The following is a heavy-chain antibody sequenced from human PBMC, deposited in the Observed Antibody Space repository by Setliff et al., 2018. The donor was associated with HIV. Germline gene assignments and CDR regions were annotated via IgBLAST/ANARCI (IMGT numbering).Heavy chain of an antibody. Sequence: SETLSLTCTVSGDSINTHYWSWIRQPPGKGLEWIGYIYYSGSSKNTPSLKSRVTISVDTPKNEFSLKLSSMTAADTAVYYCARGIAVAGPYFDYWGQGTLVTVSS. D-gene: IGHD6-19*01. CDR1: GDSINTHY. J-gene: IGHJ4*02. V-gene: IGHV4-59*11. CDR3: ARGIAVAGPYFDY. CDR2: IYYSGSS.